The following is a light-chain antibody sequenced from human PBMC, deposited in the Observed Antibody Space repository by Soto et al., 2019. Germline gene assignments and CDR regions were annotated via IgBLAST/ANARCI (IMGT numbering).Light chain of an antibody. CDR1: QGLEGF. J-gene: IGKJ1*01. V-gene: IGKV1-27*01. CDR2: ETS. CDR3: QKYNKAPWK. Sequence: DIQMTQSPPALSASVGDRVTITCRARQGLEGFLVWYLQKPGTAPKLLVYETSTLQVGVPSRFSGSGWGTDFTVTISSVQTEDVATYYCQKYNKAPWKFGQGTKV.